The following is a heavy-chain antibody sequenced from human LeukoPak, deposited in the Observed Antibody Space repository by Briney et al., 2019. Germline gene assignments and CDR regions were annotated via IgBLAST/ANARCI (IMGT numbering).Heavy chain of an antibody. J-gene: IGHJ6*02. D-gene: IGHD3-3*01. Sequence: GGSLSLSCAASGFTFSSYEMNWVRQAPGKGLEWVSYISSSGSTIYYADSVKGRFTISRDNAKNSLYLQMNSLRAEDTAVYYCARAPDFGDFYYYGMDVWGQGTTVTVSS. CDR3: ARAPDFGDFYYYGMDV. CDR2: ISSSGSTI. V-gene: IGHV3-48*03. CDR1: GFTFSSYE.